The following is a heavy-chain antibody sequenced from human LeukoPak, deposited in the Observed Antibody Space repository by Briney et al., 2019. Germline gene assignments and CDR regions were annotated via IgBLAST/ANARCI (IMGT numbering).Heavy chain of an antibody. Sequence: QAGGSLRLSCAASGFTFSSYAVTWVRQAPGKGLKWVSGITGSGDTTFYADSVKGRFTISRDNSKNTLYLQMHSLRAEDTAVYYCVKDYATIAAAANPLFDYWGQGALVTVSS. CDR2: ITGSGDTT. CDR3: VKDYATIAAAANPLFDY. V-gene: IGHV3-23*01. J-gene: IGHJ4*02. CDR1: GFTFSSYA. D-gene: IGHD6-13*01.